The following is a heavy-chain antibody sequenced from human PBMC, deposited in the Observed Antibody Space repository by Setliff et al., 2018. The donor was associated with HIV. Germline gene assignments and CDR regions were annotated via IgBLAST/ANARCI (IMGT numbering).Heavy chain of an antibody. Sequence: PGGSLRLSCSASGFTFSRYSMIWVRQAPGKGLEWVARISGDSVVADNPDSLQGRFIVSRDNAKNSLFLQMNDLRAEDTAIYFCARVIRGPYYLDNWGQGVLVTVSS. CDR1: GFTFSRYS. D-gene: IGHD3-10*01. J-gene: IGHJ4*02. CDR3: ARVIRGPYYLDN. V-gene: IGHV3-21*01. CDR2: ISGDSVVA.